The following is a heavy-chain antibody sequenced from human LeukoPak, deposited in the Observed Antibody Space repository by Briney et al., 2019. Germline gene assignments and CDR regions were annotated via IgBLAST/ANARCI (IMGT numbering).Heavy chain of an antibody. D-gene: IGHD1-26*01. V-gene: IGHV1-69*04. Sequence: ASVKVSCKASGGTFSSYAISWVRQAPGQGLEWMGRIIPILGIASYAQKFQGRVTITADKSTSTAYMELSSLRSEDTAVYYCAGRSGSYAPGDVDYWGQGTLVTVSS. CDR3: AGRSGSYAPGDVDY. CDR2: IIPILGIA. J-gene: IGHJ4*02. CDR1: GGTFSSYA.